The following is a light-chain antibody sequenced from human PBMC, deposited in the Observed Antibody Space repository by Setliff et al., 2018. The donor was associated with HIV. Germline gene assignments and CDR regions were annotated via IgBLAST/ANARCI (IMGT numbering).Light chain of an antibody. J-gene: IGLJ1*01. CDR1: SSDVGGYNY. CDR2: AVS. V-gene: IGLV2-14*03. CDR3: SSYTSSTPLYV. Sequence: QSALTQPAYVSGSPGQSITISCTGSSSDVGGYNYVSWYQQHPGKAPKLMIYAVSNRPSGVSNRFSGSKSGNTASLTISGLQAEDEADYYCSSYTSSTPLYVFGTGTKVTVL.